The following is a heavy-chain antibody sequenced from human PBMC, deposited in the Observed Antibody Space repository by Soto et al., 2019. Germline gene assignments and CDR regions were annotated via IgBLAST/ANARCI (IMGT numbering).Heavy chain of an antibody. D-gene: IGHD5-18*01. V-gene: IGHV3-23*01. CDR1: GFTFSSYA. CDR3: AKDLSDVDTAMVEAFDI. Sequence: EVQLLESGGGLVQPGGSLRLSCAASGFTFSSYAMSWVRQAPGKGLEWVSAISGSGGSTYYADSVKGRFTISRDNSKNTTYLQMNSLRAEDTAVYYCAKDLSDVDTAMVEAFDIWGQGTMLTVSS. CDR2: ISGSGGST. J-gene: IGHJ3*02.